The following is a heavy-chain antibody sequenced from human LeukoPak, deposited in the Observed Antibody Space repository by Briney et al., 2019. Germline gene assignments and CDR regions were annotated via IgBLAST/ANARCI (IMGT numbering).Heavy chain of an antibody. CDR2: ISAYNGNT. CDR1: GYTFTSYG. Sequence: ASVKVSCKASGYTFTSYGISWVRQAPGQGLEWMGWISAYNGNTNYAQKLQGRVTMTIDTSTSTAYMELRSLRSDDTAVYYCASAYDSSGYYYYWGQGTLVTVSS. J-gene: IGHJ4*02. V-gene: IGHV1-18*01. CDR3: ASAYDSSGYYYY. D-gene: IGHD3-22*01.